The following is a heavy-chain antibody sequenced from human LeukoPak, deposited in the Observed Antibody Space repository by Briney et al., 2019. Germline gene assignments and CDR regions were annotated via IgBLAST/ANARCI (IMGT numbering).Heavy chain of an antibody. D-gene: IGHD4-17*01. CDR3: ARDRSVHGDYDDAFDI. V-gene: IGHV7-4-1*02. CDR2: INTNTGNP. CDR1: GYTFTSYA. Sequence: ASVKVSCKASGYTFTSYAMNWVRPAPGQGLEWMGWINTNTGNPTYAQGFTGRFVFSLDTSVSTAYLQISSLKAEDTAVYYCARDRSVHGDYDDAFDIWGQGTMVTVSS. J-gene: IGHJ3*02.